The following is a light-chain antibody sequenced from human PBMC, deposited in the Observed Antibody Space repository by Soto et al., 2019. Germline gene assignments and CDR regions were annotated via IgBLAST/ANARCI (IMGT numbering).Light chain of an antibody. CDR2: DAS. V-gene: IGKV3-11*01. J-gene: IGKJ1*01. CDR1: QSVSSY. Sequence: IVLTQSPATLSLSLGERATLYCKASQSVSSYLAWYQQKPGQAPRLLIYDASNRATGIPARFSGSGSETDFTLTISSLEPEDFAVYYCQQRSNWPPKFGQGTKVDIK. CDR3: QQRSNWPPK.